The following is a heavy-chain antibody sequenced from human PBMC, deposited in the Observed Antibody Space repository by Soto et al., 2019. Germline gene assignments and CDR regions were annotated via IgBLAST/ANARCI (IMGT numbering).Heavy chain of an antibody. Sequence: LSLTCAVYGGSFSGYYWSWIRQPPGKGLEWIGEIDHSGSTNYNPSLKSRLTISVDTSENQFSLKLSSVTAADTAVYYCARIGSGWYQLFDYWGQGTLVTVSS. D-gene: IGHD6-19*01. V-gene: IGHV4-34*01. CDR3: ARIGSGWYQLFDY. J-gene: IGHJ4*02. CDR1: GGSFSGYY. CDR2: IDHSGST.